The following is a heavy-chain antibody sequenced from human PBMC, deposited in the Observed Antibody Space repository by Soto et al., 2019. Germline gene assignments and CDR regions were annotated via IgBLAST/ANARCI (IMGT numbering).Heavy chain of an antibody. J-gene: IGHJ5*02. Sequence: GGSLRLSCAAPGFTFSSYGMHWVRPAPGKGLEWVAVISYDGSNKYYADSVKGRFTISRDNSKNTLYLQMNSLRAEDTAVYYCAKDGPAPFDPWGQGTLVTVSS. CDR2: ISYDGSNK. V-gene: IGHV3-30*18. CDR1: GFTFSSYG. CDR3: AKDGPAPFDP.